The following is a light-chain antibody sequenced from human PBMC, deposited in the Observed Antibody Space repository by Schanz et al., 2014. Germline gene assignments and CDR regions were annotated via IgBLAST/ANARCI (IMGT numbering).Light chain of an antibody. CDR2: AAS. V-gene: IGKV1-27*01. CDR3: QQYHATPLT. Sequence: QMTQSPSSLSASVGDRVTIACRASQDIGNYLAWFQQKPGKAPNLLIYAASTLQSGVPSRFSGSGSGTXFTLTISSLQAEDVAVYYCQQYHATPLTFGPGTKVEIK. J-gene: IGKJ3*01. CDR1: QDIGNY.